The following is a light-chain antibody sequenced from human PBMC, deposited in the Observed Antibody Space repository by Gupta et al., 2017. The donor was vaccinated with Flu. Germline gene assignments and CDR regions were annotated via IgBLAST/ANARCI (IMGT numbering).Light chain of an antibody. CDR1: QSVSSSY. CDR3: QQYGSSPLT. J-gene: IGKJ3*01. CDR2: GAS. Sequence: ELVLTQSTGTLSLSPGERATLSCRAIQSVSSSYLAWYQQKPGQAPRLLIYGASSRATGIPDRFSGSGSGTDFTLTISRLEPEDFAVYYCQQYGSSPLTFGPGTKVDIK. V-gene: IGKV3-20*01.